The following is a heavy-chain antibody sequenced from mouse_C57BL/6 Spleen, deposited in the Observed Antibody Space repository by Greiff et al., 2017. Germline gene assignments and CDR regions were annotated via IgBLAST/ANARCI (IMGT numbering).Heavy chain of an antibody. Sequence: EVKLVESGGGLVQPGGSLSLSCAASGFTFTDYYMSWVRQPPGKALELLGFIRNKANGYTTEYSASVKGRFTISRDNSQSILYLQMNALRAEDSATYYCARYKLGGFAYGGQGTLVTVSA. D-gene: IGHD4-1*01. V-gene: IGHV7-3*01. CDR1: GFTFTDYY. CDR2: IRNKANGYTT. J-gene: IGHJ3*01. CDR3: ARYKLGGFAY.